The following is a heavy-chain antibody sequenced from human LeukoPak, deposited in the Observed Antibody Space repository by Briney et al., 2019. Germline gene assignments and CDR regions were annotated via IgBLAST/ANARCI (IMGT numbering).Heavy chain of an antibody. D-gene: IGHD6-19*01. J-gene: IGHJ4*02. Sequence: ASVNVSCMASVGIFSSYAISWVRQAPGQGLEWMGGIIPIFGTANYAQKFQGRVTITTDESTSTAYMELSSLRSEDTAVYYCARAHNNGEQWLAHYFDYWGQGALVTVSS. CDR3: ARAHNNGEQWLAHYFDY. CDR2: IIPIFGTA. V-gene: IGHV1-69*05. CDR1: VGIFSSYA.